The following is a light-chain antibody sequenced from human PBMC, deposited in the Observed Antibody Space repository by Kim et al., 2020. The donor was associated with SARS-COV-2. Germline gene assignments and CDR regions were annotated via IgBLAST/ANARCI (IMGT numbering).Light chain of an antibody. J-gene: IGKJ1*01. Sequence: EIVLTQSPGTLSLSPGERATLSCRASQSVSSSYLAWYQQKPGQAPRLLIYGASSSATGIPDRFSGSGSGTDFTLTISRLEPEDFAVYYCQQYGCSPRTFGQGTKVDIK. CDR2: GAS. CDR3: QQYGCSPRT. V-gene: IGKV3-20*01. CDR1: QSVSSSY.